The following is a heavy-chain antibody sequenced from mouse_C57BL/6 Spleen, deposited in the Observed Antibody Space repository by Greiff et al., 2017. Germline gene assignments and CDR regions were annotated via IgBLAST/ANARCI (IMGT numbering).Heavy chain of an antibody. CDR2: ISSGSSTI. CDR1: GFTFSDYG. V-gene: IGHV5-17*01. Sequence: EVKLMESGGGLVKPGGSLKLSCAASGFTFSDYGMHWVCQAPEKGLEWVAYISSGSSTIYYADTVKGRFTISRDNAKNTLFLQMTSLRSEDTAMYYCARSSPYYAMDYWGQGTSVTVSS. J-gene: IGHJ4*01. CDR3: ARSSPYYAMDY. D-gene: IGHD1-1*01.